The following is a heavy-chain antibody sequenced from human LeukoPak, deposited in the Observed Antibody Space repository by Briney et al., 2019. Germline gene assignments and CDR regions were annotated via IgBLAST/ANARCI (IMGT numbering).Heavy chain of an antibody. CDR2: IYYSGST. CDR3: ARDRGCSSTSCYPLDNWFDP. V-gene: IGHV4-31*03. Sequence: SETLSLTCTVSGGSISSGVYYWSWIRQHPGKGLEWIGYIYYSGSTYYNPSLKSRVTISVDTSKNQFSLKLSSVTAADTAVYYCARDRGCSSTSCYPLDNWFDPWGQGTLVTVSS. D-gene: IGHD2-2*01. CDR1: GGSISSGVYY. J-gene: IGHJ5*02.